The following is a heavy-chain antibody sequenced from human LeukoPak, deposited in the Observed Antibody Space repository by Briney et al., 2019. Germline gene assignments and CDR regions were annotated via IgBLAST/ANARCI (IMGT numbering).Heavy chain of an antibody. CDR3: ASGGNYYDSSGYFRFVFDY. D-gene: IGHD3-22*01. CDR2: IYHSGST. CDR1: GVSISSGGYS. V-gene: IGHV4-30-2*01. J-gene: IGHJ4*02. Sequence: PPETLSLTCAVSGVSISSGGYSLSWIRQPPGPGLEWIGYIYHSGSTYYNPSLKSRVPISVDRSKNQFSLKLSSVTAADTAVYYCASGGNYYDSSGYFRFVFDYWGQGTLVTVSS.